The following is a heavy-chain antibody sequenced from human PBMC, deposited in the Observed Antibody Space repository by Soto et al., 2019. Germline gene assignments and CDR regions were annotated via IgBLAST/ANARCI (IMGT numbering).Heavy chain of an antibody. Sequence: SETLSLTCAVYGGSFSGYYWSWIRQPPGKGLEWIGEINHSGSTNYNPSLKSRVTISVDTSKNQFSLKLSSVTAADTAVYYCARGYTVTTKDYYYYMDVWGKGTTVTVSS. V-gene: IGHV4-34*01. CDR1: GGSFSGYY. J-gene: IGHJ6*03. D-gene: IGHD4-17*01. CDR2: INHSGST. CDR3: ARGYTVTTKDYYYYMDV.